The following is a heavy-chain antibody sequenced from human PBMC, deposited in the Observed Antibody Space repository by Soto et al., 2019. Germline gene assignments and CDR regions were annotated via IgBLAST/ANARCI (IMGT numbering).Heavy chain of an antibody. J-gene: IGHJ4*02. CDR3: AKDLGSSGRYSYFDY. D-gene: IGHD1-26*01. Sequence: QVQLVESGGGVVQPGRSLRLSCAASGFTFSSYGMHWVRQAPGKGLEWVAVISYDGSNKYYADSVKGRFTISRDNSKNTLYLQMNSLRAEDTDVYYCAKDLGSSGRYSYFDYWGQGTLVTVSS. CDR1: GFTFSSYG. CDR2: ISYDGSNK. V-gene: IGHV3-30*18.